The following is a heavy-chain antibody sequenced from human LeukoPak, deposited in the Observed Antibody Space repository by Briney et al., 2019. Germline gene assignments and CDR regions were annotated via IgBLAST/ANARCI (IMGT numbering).Heavy chain of an antibody. CDR2: ISTAGNLI. J-gene: IGHJ4*02. V-gene: IGHV3-21*01. CDR3: ARTVEGHFDF. CDR1: AFTFKTYT. D-gene: IGHD5-24*01. Sequence: GGSLRLSCVASAFTFKTYTLNWGRQTPGKGLEWVSYISTAGNLINYADSVRGRFTVSRDNAKNSLYLYMNSLTPEDTAVYYCARTVEGHFDFRGQGTLVTVSS.